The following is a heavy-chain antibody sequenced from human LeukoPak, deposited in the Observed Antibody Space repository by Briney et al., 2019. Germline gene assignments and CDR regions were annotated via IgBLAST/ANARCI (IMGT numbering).Heavy chain of an antibody. CDR2: ISGSGGST. CDR1: GFTFSSYA. Sequence: GGSLRLSCAASGFTFSSYAMSWVRQAPGKGLEWVSAISGSGGSTYYADSVKGRFTISKDNSKNTLYLQMNSLRAEDTAVYYCAKSDDFWSGYDYWGQGTLVTVSS. V-gene: IGHV3-23*01. CDR3: AKSDDFWSGYDY. D-gene: IGHD3-3*01. J-gene: IGHJ4*02.